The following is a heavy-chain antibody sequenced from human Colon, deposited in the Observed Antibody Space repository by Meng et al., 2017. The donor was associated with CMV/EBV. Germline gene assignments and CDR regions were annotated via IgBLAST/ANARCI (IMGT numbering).Heavy chain of an antibody. J-gene: IGHJ4*02. CDR1: GGSISSSYW. Sequence: QLQLQESGPGLVKPSXXLSLTCVVSGGSISSSYWWTWVRQSPGKGLEWIGEMYHSGTTNYNPSLKSRVTISMGKSNNQLSLKLNSVTAADTAVYYCATQESRDGHNPYWGQGTLVTVSS. CDR3: ATQESRDGHNPY. V-gene: IGHV4-4*02. D-gene: IGHD5-24*01. CDR2: MYHSGTT.